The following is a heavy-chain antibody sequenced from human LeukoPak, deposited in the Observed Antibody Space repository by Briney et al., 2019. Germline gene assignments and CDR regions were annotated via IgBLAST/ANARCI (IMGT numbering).Heavy chain of an antibody. J-gene: IGHJ4*02. CDR3: ARICSGGSCYNGY. Sequence: ASVKVSCKASGGTFSSYAISWVRQAPGQGLEWMGGIIPIFGTANYAQKFQGRVTITTDESTSTAYMEPSSLRSEDTAVYYCARICSGGSCYNGYWGQGTLVTVSS. CDR1: GGTFSSYA. V-gene: IGHV1-69*05. D-gene: IGHD2-15*01. CDR2: IIPIFGTA.